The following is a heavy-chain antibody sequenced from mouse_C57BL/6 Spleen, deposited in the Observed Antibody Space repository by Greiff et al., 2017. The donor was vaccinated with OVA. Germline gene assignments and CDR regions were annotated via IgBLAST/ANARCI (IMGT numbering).Heavy chain of an antibody. CDR3: ARREYEAWFDY. J-gene: IGHJ3*01. D-gene: IGHD2-3*01. CDR1: GYTFTSYW. V-gene: IGHV1-69*01. Sequence: QVQLQQPGAELVMPGASVKLSCKASGYTFTSYWMHWVKQRPGQGLEWIGEIDPSDSYTNYNQKFKGKSTLTVDKSSSTAYMQLSSLTSEDSAVYYCARREYEAWFDYWGQGTLVTVSA. CDR2: IDPSDSYT.